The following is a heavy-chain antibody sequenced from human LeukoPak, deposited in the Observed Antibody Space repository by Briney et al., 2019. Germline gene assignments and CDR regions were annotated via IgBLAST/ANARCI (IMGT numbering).Heavy chain of an antibody. CDR3: VKSRATGTSQSLDY. CDR1: GFTFSSYA. Sequence: VQPGGSLRLSCAASGFTFSSYAMSWVRQAPGKGLEWVSIISDGGGSTYYSDSVKGRFTISRDNSKNTLYLQMNSLRAEDTAVYYCVKSRATGTSQSLDYWGQGTLVTVSS. D-gene: IGHD3-9*01. CDR2: ISDGGGST. V-gene: IGHV3-23*01. J-gene: IGHJ4*02.